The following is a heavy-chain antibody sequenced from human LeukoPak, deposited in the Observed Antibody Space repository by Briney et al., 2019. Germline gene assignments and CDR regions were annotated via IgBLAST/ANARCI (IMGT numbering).Heavy chain of an antibody. V-gene: IGHV1-8*03. Sequence: PSVKLSCKVSGYTFTRYDINWVRHATGQGGGWMGWMNPNSGNTGYAQKFQGRVTITRNTSISTAYMKLSSLRSVSSAVYYCARVGGGRSWYSNYCFMDVWGKGTTVTVSS. CDR2: MNPNSGNT. CDR1: GYTFTRYD. CDR3: ARVGGGRSWYSNYCFMDV. J-gene: IGHJ6*03. D-gene: IGHD6-13*01.